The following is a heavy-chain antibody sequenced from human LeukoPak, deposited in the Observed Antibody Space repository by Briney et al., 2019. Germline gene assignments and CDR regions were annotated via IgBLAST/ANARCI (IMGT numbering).Heavy chain of an antibody. J-gene: IGHJ4*02. Sequence: ASVKVSCKASGYTFINYGINWVRQSPGQGLEWMGWISAHNGNTNSAQKLQGRVTMTRDTSTSTAYVELRGLGSDDTAVYFCARDMSGYSGSSLDSWGQGTLVTVSS. V-gene: IGHV1-18*01. CDR1: GYTFINYG. CDR3: ARDMSGYSGSSLDS. D-gene: IGHD1-26*01. CDR2: ISAHNGNT.